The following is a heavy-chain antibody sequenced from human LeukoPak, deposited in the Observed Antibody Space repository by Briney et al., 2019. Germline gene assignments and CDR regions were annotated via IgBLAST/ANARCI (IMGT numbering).Heavy chain of an antibody. Sequence: ASVKVSCKASGYTFTGYYMHWVRQAPGQGREWMGWINPNSGGTNYAQKFQGRVTMTRDTSISTAYMELSRLRSDDTAVYYCARAAAYYYYYMDVWGKGTTVTVSS. V-gene: IGHV1-2*02. D-gene: IGHD6-13*01. CDR1: GYTFTGYY. J-gene: IGHJ6*03. CDR3: ARAAAYYYYYMDV. CDR2: INPNSGGT.